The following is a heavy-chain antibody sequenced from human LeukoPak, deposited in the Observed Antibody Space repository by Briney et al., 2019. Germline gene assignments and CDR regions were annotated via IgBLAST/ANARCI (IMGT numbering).Heavy chain of an antibody. V-gene: IGHV1-69*15. CDR1: GGTFNDYA. CDR2: IIPMFNTP. Sequence: GSSVKVSCKASGGTFNDYAINWVRQAPGQGLEWMGRIIPMFNTPNYAQKFQGRVTITADESTSTGYMEVSSLRPEGTAVYYCARGRGGKDIVGPSNYWGQGTLVTVSS. D-gene: IGHD2-15*01. J-gene: IGHJ4*02. CDR3: ARGRGGKDIVGPSNY.